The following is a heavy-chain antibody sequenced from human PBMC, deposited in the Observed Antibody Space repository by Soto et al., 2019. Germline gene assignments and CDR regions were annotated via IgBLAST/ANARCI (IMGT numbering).Heavy chain of an antibody. Sequence: QVQLVQSGAEVKKPGSSVKVSCKASGGTFSSYAISWVRQAPGQGLEWMGGIIPIFATANYAQKFQGRVTITADESTSTAYMELSSLRSDDTAVYYCARAPGNYDSRGEPYYFDYWGQGTLVTVS. CDR1: GGTFSSYA. D-gene: IGHD3-22*01. J-gene: IGHJ4*02. CDR3: ARAPGNYDSRGEPYYFDY. CDR2: IIPIFATA. V-gene: IGHV1-69*01.